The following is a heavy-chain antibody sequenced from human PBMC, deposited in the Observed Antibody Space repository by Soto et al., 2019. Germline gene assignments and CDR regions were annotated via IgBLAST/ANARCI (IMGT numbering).Heavy chain of an antibody. D-gene: IGHD2-2*01. Sequence: GESLKISCHGSGYTFFSFWIVWVRQVPGKGLEWVGRIDPGDSSATYSPTFQGHVTISADRSTRSAYPQWRSLRASDTAIYFCARRYCSRADCYSDSWGQGSLVTVSS. J-gene: IGHJ4*02. CDR1: GYTFFSFW. CDR2: IDPGDSSA. V-gene: IGHV5-10-1*01. CDR3: ARRYCSRADCYSDS.